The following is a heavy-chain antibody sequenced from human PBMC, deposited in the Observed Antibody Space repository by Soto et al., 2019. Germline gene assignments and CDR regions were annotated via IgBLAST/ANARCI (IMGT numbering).Heavy chain of an antibody. CDR1: GLTFSSFS. CDR2: ISSSSSTI. J-gene: IGHJ5*02. D-gene: IGHD1-26*01. V-gene: IGHV3-48*01. CDR3: AREEGLLNWFDP. Sequence: EVQLVESGGALVQPGGPLRPSLAASGLTFSSFSLTWVAQAPGKGLEWVSYISSSSSTIYYADSVKGRFTISRDNAKNSLYLQMNSLRAEDTAVYYCAREEGLLNWFDPWGQGTLVTVSS.